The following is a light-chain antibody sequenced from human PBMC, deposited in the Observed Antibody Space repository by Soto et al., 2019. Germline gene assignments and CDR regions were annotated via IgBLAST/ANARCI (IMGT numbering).Light chain of an antibody. CDR2: DVS. Sequence: QSVLTQPASVSGSPGQSITISCTGTSSDVGGYNYVSWYQQHPGKAPKLMIYDVSNRPSGVSNRFSGSKSGNTASLTISGLQAEDEADYYRSSYTSSSTGVVFGGGTKLTVL. CDR1: SSDVGGYNY. J-gene: IGLJ2*01. V-gene: IGLV2-14*01. CDR3: SSYTSSSTGVV.